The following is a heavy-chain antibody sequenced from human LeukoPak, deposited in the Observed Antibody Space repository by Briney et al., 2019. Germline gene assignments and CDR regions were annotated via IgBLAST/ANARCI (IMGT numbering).Heavy chain of an antibody. CDR3: AREWGGYFDF. CDR2: ISSRSSYI. D-gene: IGHD3-16*01. J-gene: IGHJ4*02. CDR1: GFTFSSYS. V-gene: IGHV3-21*01. Sequence: GGSLRLSCAASGFTFSSYSMNWVRQAPGKGLEWVSSISSRSSYIYYADSVQGRFTISRDNAKNSLYLQMNSLRAEDTAVYYCAREWGGYFDFWGQGTLVTVSS.